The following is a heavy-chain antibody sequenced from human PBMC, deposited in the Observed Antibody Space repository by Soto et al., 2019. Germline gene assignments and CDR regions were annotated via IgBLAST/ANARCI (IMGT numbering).Heavy chain of an antibody. D-gene: IGHD2-2*01. Sequence: EVQLVESGGGLVQPGRSLRLSCAASGFIFDDYAMHWVRQAPGKGLEWVSSIRWNSGTIVYADSVKGRFTISRDNAKNSLYLQTNSLRTVDTAFYYFTKVRSTSCFPTVDYWGQGTLVTVSS. J-gene: IGHJ4*02. CDR3: TKVRSTSCFPTVDY. V-gene: IGHV3-9*01. CDR1: GFIFDDYA. CDR2: IRWNSGTI.